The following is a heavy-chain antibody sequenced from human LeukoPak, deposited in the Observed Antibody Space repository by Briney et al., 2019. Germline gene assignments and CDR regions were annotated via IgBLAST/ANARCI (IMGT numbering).Heavy chain of an antibody. D-gene: IGHD2-2*01. Sequence: PSVKVSCKASGGTFSSYAISWVRQAPGQGLEWMGGIIPIFGTANYAQKFQGRVTITADESTSTAYMELSSLRSEDTAVYYCARDSHCSSTSCYAEAFDIWGQGTMVTVSS. CDR1: GGTFSSYA. CDR3: ARDSHCSSTSCYAEAFDI. V-gene: IGHV1-69*13. J-gene: IGHJ3*02. CDR2: IIPIFGTA.